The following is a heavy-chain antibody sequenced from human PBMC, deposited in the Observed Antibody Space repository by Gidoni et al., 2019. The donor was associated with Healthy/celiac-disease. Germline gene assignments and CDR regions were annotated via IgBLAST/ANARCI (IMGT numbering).Heavy chain of an antibody. CDR2: IYHSGST. J-gene: IGHJ4*02. Sequence: QVQLQESGPGLVKPSETLSLTCTVSGYSISSGYYWGWIRQPPGTGLEWIGSIYHSGSTYYNPSLKSRVTISVDTSKNQFSLKLSSVTAADTAVYYCARGSAYSSGWFSYFDYWGQGTLVTVSS. CDR3: ARGSAYSSGWFSYFDY. CDR1: GYSISSGYY. D-gene: IGHD6-19*01. V-gene: IGHV4-38-2*02.